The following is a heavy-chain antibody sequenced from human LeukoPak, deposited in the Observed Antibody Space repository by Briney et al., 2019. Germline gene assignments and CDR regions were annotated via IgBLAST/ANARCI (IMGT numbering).Heavy chain of an antibody. CDR2: IYYSGST. J-gene: IGHJ5*02. V-gene: IGHV4-39*07. CDR1: GGSISSSSYY. Sequence: SETLSLTCTVSGGSISSSSYYWGWIRQPPGKGLEWIGSIYYSGSTYYNPSRKSRVSISVDTSKNQFSLKLSSVTAADTAVYYCARENARYHWFDPWGQGTPVTVSS. CDR3: ARENARYHWFDP. D-gene: IGHD1-1*01.